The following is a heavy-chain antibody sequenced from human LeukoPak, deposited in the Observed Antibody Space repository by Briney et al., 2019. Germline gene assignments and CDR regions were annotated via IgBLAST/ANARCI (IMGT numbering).Heavy chain of an antibody. CDR2: ISWDTSTV. Sequence: TGGSLRLSCAASGFTFDDYAMHWVRQAPGKGIEWVSSISWDTSTVAYADSVKGRFTISRDNVRKSLNLQMNSLTTEDTAFYFCARDSAWRGNWYAFDIWGQGTMVTVSS. CDR3: ARDSAWRGNWYAFDI. D-gene: IGHD1-1*01. V-gene: IGHV3-9*01. CDR1: GFTFDDYA. J-gene: IGHJ3*02.